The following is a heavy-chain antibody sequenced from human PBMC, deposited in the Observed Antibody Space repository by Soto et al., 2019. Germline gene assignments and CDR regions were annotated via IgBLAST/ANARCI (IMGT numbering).Heavy chain of an antibody. CDR2: IKQDGSSK. CDR3: VRLRFITLERDFDF. V-gene: IGHV3-7*05. CDR1: GFIFTSYW. D-gene: IGHD3-10*01. Sequence: EVQLVESGGGVVQPGGSLRLSCAASGFIFTSYWMSWVRQAPGKGLEWVANIKQDGSSKYYGDSVKGRFTVSRDNAKSSIYLQMDSLRDDDTAVYRCVRLRFITLERDFDFWGQGTLVSVSS. J-gene: IGHJ4*02.